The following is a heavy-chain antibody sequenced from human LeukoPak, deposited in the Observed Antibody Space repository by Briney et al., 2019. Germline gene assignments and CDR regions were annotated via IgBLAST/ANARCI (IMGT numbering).Heavy chain of an antibody. CDR1: GFTFNTYS. CDR2: ISTTSSYI. V-gene: IGHV3-21*01. J-gene: IGHJ4*02. Sequence: GGSLRLSCAASGFTFNTYSMNWVRQAPGEGLEWVSSISTTSSYIYYADSVKGRFTISRDNAKNSLYLQMNSLRAEDTAVYYCAREREESFDYWGQGTLVTVSS. CDR3: AREREESFDY.